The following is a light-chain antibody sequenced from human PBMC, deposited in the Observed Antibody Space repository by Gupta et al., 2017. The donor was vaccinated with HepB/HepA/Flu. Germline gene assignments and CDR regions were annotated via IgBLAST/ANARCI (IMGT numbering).Light chain of an antibody. V-gene: IGLV2-14*03. CDR1: SSDVGGYNY. Sequence: SALTQPASVSGSPGQSITIPCTGTSSDVGGYNYVSWYQQHPGKAPKLMIYDVSNRPSGVSDRFSGSKSGNTASLTISGLQAEEEADYYCSSYTSSSTLVVFGGGTKLTVL. CDR2: DVS. CDR3: SSYTSSSTLVV. J-gene: IGLJ2*01.